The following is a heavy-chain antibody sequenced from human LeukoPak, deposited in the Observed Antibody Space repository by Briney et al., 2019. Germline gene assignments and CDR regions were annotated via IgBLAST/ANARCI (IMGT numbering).Heavy chain of an antibody. J-gene: IGHJ4*02. V-gene: IGHV3-7*01. D-gene: IGHD7-27*01. CDR3: ARGGPTGALDD. CDR1: TFTFSSFW. Sequence: GGSLRLSCAPSTFTFSSFWMTWVRQAPGKGLEWVANINEGGSQKYYVDSVKGRFTISRDNAKNSLYLQMNSLRAEDTALYYCARGGPTGALDDWGQGTLLTVSS. CDR2: INEGGSQK.